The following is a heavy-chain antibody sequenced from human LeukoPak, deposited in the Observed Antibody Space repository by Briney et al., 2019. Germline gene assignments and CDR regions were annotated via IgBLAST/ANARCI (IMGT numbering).Heavy chain of an antibody. D-gene: IGHD3-10*01. J-gene: IGHJ6*02. CDR2: INPNSGGT. CDR3: GLLWFGELYGYGMDV. CDR1: GYTFTGYY. Sequence: GASVKVSCKASGYTFTGYYMHWVRQAPGQGLVWMGWINPNSGGTNYAQKFQGRVTMTRDTSISTAYMELSRLRSDDTAVYYCGLLWFGELYGYGMDVWGQGTTVTVSS. V-gene: IGHV1-2*02.